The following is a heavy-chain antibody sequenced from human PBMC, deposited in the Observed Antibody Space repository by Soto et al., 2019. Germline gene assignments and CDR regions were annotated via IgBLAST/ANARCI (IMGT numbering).Heavy chain of an antibody. CDR1: VCTFTYFS. Sequence: PGGSLRLSCATSVCTFTYFSISCVRQAPGRGLEWVGFIRSKDYGGTTEYAASVKGRFAISRDDSTGIAYLQMNSLKNEDTAVYYCPRETPYFESWGQGTLVIVS. CDR3: PRETPYFES. J-gene: IGHJ4*02. CDR2: IRSKDYGGTT. V-gene: IGHV3-49*02.